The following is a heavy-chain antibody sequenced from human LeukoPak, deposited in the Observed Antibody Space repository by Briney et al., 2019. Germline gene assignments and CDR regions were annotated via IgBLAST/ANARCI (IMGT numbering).Heavy chain of an antibody. Sequence: GGTLRPSCAGSGFTFGSYSMSWVRHAPGKGLEWVSVISGSGDSTFYTDFVKGRFTISRDDSKNTLYLQMSSLRADDTAVYYCAKGSSASCYSSVNFWGRGTLVTVSS. D-gene: IGHD2-15*01. CDR2: ISGSGDST. CDR1: GFTFGSYS. CDR3: AKGSSASCYSSVNF. V-gene: IGHV3-23*01. J-gene: IGHJ4*02.